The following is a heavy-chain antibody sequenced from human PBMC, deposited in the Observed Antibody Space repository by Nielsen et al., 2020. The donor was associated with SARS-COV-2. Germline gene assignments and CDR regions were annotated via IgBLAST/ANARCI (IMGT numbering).Heavy chain of an antibody. CDR2: IYHRGST. J-gene: IGHJ5*02. CDR3: ARDRGSTVTTNWFDP. Sequence: GSLRLSCAVSGGSISSSNWWRWACQPPGKGLEWIGEIYHRGSTNYNPSLKSRVTISVDKSKNQFSLKLSSVTAADTAVYYCARDRGSTVTTNWFDPWGQGTLVTVSS. D-gene: IGHD4-11*01. CDR1: GGSISSSNW. V-gene: IGHV4-4*02.